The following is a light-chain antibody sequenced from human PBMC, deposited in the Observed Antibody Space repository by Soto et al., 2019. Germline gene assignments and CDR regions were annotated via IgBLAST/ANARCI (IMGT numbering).Light chain of an antibody. CDR1: SSDVGGYNY. V-gene: IGLV2-14*01. Sequence: QSVLTQPASVSGSPGQSITISCTGTSSDVGGYNYVSWYQQHPGKAPKLMIYDVSNRPSGVSNRFSGSKSGKTASLTISGLQAEDGADYYCSYYTGGSAPCYVSGTGTRVT. J-gene: IGLJ1*01. CDR2: DVS. CDR3: SYYTGGSAPCYV.